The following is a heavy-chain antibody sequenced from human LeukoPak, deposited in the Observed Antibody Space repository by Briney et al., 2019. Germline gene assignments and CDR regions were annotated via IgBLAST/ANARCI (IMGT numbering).Heavy chain of an antibody. CDR1: GFTFSTYG. V-gene: IGHV3-30*02. Sequence: PGGSLRLSCAASGFTFSTYGILWVRQAPGKGLEWVAFIRYGESSKYYADSVKGRSTVSRDNSKNTIYLQMTSLRPEDTAVYYCAKDGRPSAPGGYQLDHWGRGTLVTVSS. CDR2: IRYGESSK. J-gene: IGHJ4*02. CDR3: AKDGRPSAPGGYQLDH. D-gene: IGHD3-16*02.